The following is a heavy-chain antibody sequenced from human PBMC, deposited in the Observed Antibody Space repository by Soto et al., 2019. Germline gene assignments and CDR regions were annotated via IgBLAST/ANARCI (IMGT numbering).Heavy chain of an antibody. V-gene: IGHV3-21*01. CDR2: ISSSGSYI. CDR1: GFTFSSYS. Sequence: PGGSLRLSCAASGFTFSSYSMNWVRQAPGKGLEWVSSISSSGSYIYYADSVKGRFTISRDNAKNSLYLQMNSLRAEDTAVYYWERVGRDGYAYWRYFDYWGQGTLATVSS. CDR3: ERVGRDGYAYWRYFDY. J-gene: IGHJ4*02. D-gene: IGHD5-12*01.